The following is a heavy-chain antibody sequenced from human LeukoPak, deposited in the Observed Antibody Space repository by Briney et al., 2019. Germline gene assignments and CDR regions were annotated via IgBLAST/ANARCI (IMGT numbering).Heavy chain of an antibody. CDR2: INHSGST. Sequence: PSETLSLTCAVYGGSFSGYYWSWIRQPPGKGLEWIGEINHSGSTNYNPSLKSRVTISVATSKNQFSLKLSSVTAADTAVYYCARVRGRYYDSSGYSDYWGQGTLVTVSS. CDR3: ARVRGRYYDSSGYSDY. J-gene: IGHJ4*02. D-gene: IGHD3-22*01. CDR1: GGSFSGYY. V-gene: IGHV4-34*01.